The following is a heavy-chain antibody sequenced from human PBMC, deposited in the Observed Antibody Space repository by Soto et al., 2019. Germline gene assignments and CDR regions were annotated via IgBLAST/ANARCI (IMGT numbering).Heavy chain of an antibody. D-gene: IGHD6-19*01. Sequence: EVQLVESGGGLVQPGGSLRLSCAASGLIFSDYHMDWVRQAPGKGLEWVGRIRRKANSYTTEYAASVKGRFTISRDESKNTLYLQMNRLKTEDTAVYYCALLGGWSGGSNDMDVWGQGTKVTVSS. CDR2: IRRKANSYTT. J-gene: IGHJ6*02. CDR1: GLIFSDYH. V-gene: IGHV3-72*01. CDR3: ALLGGWSGGSNDMDV.